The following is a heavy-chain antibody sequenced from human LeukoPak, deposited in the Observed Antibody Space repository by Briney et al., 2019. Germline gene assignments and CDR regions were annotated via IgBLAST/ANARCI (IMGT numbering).Heavy chain of an antibody. V-gene: IGHV1-2*02. Sequence: ASVKVSCKTSGYTFSDYYSHWVRQAPGQGLEWMGWINPSSGGTKYVQKFQGRVTMTRDTSISTGYMELSRLRSGDTAVYYCARPIRGSYVEDAFDMWGQGTMVTVSA. CDR2: INPSSGGT. J-gene: IGHJ3*02. CDR3: ARPIRGSYVEDAFDM. CDR1: GYTFSDYY. D-gene: IGHD1-26*01.